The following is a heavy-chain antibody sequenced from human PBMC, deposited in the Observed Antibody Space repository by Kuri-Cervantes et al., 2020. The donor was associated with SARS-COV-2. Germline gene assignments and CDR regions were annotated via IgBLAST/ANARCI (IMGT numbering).Heavy chain of an antibody. CDR3: ARGPYLDYYDSSGYYGLA. CDR2: IYPGDSDT. V-gene: IGHV5-51*01. CDR1: GYSFTSYW. Sequence: GGSLRLSCKGSGYSFTSYWIGWVRQMPGKGLEWMGIIYPGDSDTRYSPSFQGQVTISADKSISTAYLQWSSLKASDTAMYYCARGPYLDYYDSSGYYGLAWGQGTLVNGSS. D-gene: IGHD3-22*01. J-gene: IGHJ4*02.